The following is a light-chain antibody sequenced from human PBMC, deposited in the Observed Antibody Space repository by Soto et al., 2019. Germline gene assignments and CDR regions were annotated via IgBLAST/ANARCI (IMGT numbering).Light chain of an antibody. CDR2: GAS. Sequence: EIVFTKSPCTLSMSPGERATLSCRASQSVSSNNLAWYQQKPGPAPRLLIYGASTRATGIPARFSGSGSGTAFTLTISSLQSEDFAVYYCQQYNNWPALTFGGGTKVDI. J-gene: IGKJ4*01. CDR3: QQYNNWPALT. CDR1: QSVSSN. V-gene: IGKV3-15*01.